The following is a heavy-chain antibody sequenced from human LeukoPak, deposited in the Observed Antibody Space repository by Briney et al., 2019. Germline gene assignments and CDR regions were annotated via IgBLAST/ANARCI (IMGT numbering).Heavy chain of an antibody. D-gene: IGHD2-2*01. CDR1: GYTFTDYY. CDR2: VDPEDGET. V-gene: IGHV1-69-2*01. CDR3: PTDRRYCSSTSCYSHYFDY. J-gene: IGHJ4*02. Sequence: ASVKVSCKVSGYTFTDYYMHWVHQAPGKGLEWMGLVDPEDGETIYAEKFKGRVTITADTSTDTAYMELSSLRSEDTAVYYCPTDRRYCSSTSCYSHYFDYWGQGTLVTVSS.